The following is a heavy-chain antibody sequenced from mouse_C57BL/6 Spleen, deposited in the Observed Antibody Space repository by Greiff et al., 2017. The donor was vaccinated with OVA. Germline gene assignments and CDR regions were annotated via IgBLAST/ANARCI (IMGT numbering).Heavy chain of an antibody. V-gene: IGHV1-50*01. Sequence: VQLQQPGAELVKPGASVKLSCKASGYTFTSYWMQWVKQRPGQGLEWIGEIDPSDSYTNYNQKFKGKATLTVDTSSSTAYMQLSSLTSEDSAVYYCARGWDGDYWGQGTLVTVSA. J-gene: IGHJ3*01. D-gene: IGHD4-1*01. CDR3: ARGWDGDY. CDR2: IDPSDSYT. CDR1: GYTFTSYW.